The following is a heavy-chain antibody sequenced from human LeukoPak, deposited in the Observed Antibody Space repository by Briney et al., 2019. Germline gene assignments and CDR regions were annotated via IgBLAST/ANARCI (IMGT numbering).Heavy chain of an antibody. CDR2: IYYSGST. J-gene: IGHJ4*02. Sequence: PSETLSLTCIVSGGSISSSSYYWGWIRQPPGKGLEWIGSIYYSGSTYYNPSLKSRVTISVDTSKNQFSLKLSSVTAADTAVYYCARHYDFNDYWGQGTLVTVSS. CDR1: GGSISSSSYY. V-gene: IGHV4-39*01. CDR3: ARHYDFNDY. D-gene: IGHD3-3*01.